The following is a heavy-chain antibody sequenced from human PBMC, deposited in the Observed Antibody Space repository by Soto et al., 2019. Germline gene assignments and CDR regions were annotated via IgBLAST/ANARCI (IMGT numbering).Heavy chain of an antibody. CDR2: ISYDGSNK. CDR1: GFTFSSYG. Sequence: GGSLRLSCAASGFTFSSYGMHWVRQAPGKGLEWVAVISYDGSNKYYADSVKGRFTISRDNSKNTLYLQMNSLRAEDTAVYYCAKVKDGYSSGWYYFGGWGMDVWGQGTTVTVSS. V-gene: IGHV3-30*18. J-gene: IGHJ6*02. D-gene: IGHD6-19*01. CDR3: AKVKDGYSSGWYYFGGWGMDV.